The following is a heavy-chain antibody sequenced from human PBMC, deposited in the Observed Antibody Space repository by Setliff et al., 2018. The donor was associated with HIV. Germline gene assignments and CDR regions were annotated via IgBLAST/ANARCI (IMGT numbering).Heavy chain of an antibody. CDR2: IIPILGIA. D-gene: IGHD2-2*01. CDR1: GGTFSSYA. V-gene: IGHV1-69*10. CDR3: ARESACSSTSCPKVLDY. Sequence: ASVKVSCKASGGTFSSYAISWVRQAPGQGLEWMGGIIPILGIANYAQKFQGRVTITADESTSTAYMELSSLRSEDTAVYYCARESACSSTSCPKVLDYWGQGTLVTVSS. J-gene: IGHJ4*02.